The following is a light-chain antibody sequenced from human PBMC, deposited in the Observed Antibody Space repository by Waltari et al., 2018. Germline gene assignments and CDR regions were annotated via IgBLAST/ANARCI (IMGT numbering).Light chain of an antibody. V-gene: IGKV1-39*01. CDR2: SAS. CDR3: QQSYSTPFT. J-gene: IGKJ3*01. Sequence: DIQMTQSPSSLSASVGDRVTITCRASQSVTSFLNWYQQKPGKALNLLIHSASSLQSGVPSRFSGSGSGTDFTLTISSLQPDDFAIYYCQQSYSTPFTFGPGTKVDIK. CDR1: QSVTSF.